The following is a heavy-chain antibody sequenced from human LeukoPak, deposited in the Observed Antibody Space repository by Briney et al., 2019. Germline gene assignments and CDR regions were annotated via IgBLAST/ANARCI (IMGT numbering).Heavy chain of an antibody. CDR3: ARSNTNCYCFDY. Sequence: GGSLRLSCAASGFTFSSYEMNWVRQAPGKGLEWVSYISSSGSTIYYADSVKGRFTISRDNAKNSLYLQMNSLRAEDTAVYYCARSNTNCYCFDYWGQGTLATVSS. V-gene: IGHV3-48*03. CDR1: GFTFSSYE. D-gene: IGHD2-2*01. CDR2: ISSSGSTI. J-gene: IGHJ4*02.